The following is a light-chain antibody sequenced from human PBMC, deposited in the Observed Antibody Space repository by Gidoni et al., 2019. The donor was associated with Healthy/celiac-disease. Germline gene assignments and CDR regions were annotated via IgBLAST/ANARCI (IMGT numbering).Light chain of an antibody. CDR1: SSDVGGYNY. V-gene: IGLV2-14*01. CDR2: DVG. CDR3: SSYTSSSTLWV. J-gene: IGLJ3*02. Sequence: QSALTQPASVSGSPGKSITISCTGTSSDVGGYNYVSWYQQHPGKAPKLMIYDVGNRPSGVSNRFSGSKSGNTASLTISGLQAEDEADYYCSSYTSSSTLWVFGGGTKLTVL.